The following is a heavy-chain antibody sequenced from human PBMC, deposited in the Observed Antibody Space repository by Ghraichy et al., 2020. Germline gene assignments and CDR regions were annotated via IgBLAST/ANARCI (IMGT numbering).Heavy chain of an antibody. V-gene: IGHV3-21*01. CDR3: ARDDYGDFPPLFDY. D-gene: IGHD4-17*01. J-gene: IGHJ4*02. Sequence: GGSLRLSCAASGFTFSSYSMNWVRQAPGTGLEWVSSISSSSSYIYYADSVKGRFTISRDNAKHSLYLQMNSLRAEDTAVYYCARDDYGDFPPLFDYWGQGTLVTVSS. CDR1: GFTFSSYS. CDR2: ISSSSSYI.